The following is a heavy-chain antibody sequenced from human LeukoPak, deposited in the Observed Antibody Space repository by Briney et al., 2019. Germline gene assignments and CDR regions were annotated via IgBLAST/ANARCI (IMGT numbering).Heavy chain of an antibody. V-gene: IGHV3-48*01. CDR1: GFTFGPYT. CDR3: AAPGGYDINSADY. Sequence: GGSLRLSCAASGFTFGPYTMNWVRQAPGKGLEWVSYISSSSDTIYYADSVKGRFTISRDNSKNTLYLQMNSLRAEDTAVYYCAAPGGYDINSADYWGQGTLVTVSS. D-gene: IGHD3-9*01. CDR2: ISSSSDTI. J-gene: IGHJ4*02.